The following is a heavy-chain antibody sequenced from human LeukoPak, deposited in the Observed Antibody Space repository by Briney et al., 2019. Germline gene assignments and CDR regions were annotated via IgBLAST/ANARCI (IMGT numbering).Heavy chain of an antibody. CDR2: ISAYNGNT. V-gene: IGHV1-18*01. J-gene: IGHJ3*02. D-gene: IGHD3-16*02. CDR3: ARDTIHMITFGGVIVLQAFDI. CDR1: GYTFTSYG. Sequence: ASVKVSCKASGYTFTSYGISWVRQAPGQGLEWMGWISAYNGNTNYAQKLQGRVTMTTVTSTSTAYMEPRSLRSDDTAVYYCARDTIHMITFGGVIVLQAFDIWGQGTMVTVSS.